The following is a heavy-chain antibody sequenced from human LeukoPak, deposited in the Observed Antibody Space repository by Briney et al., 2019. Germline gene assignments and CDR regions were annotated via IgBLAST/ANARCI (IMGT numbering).Heavy chain of an antibody. D-gene: IGHD6-13*01. J-gene: IGHJ4*02. CDR2: INPSGGRT. CDR1: GYTFTSYY. V-gene: IGHV1-46*01. CDR3: ARRALSSRVSDY. Sequence: ASVKVSCKASGYTFTSYYMHWVRQAPGQGLEWMGIINPSGGRTSYVQKFQGRVTMTRDTSTSTVYMELSSLRSEDTAVYYCARRALSSRVSDYWGQGTLVTVSS.